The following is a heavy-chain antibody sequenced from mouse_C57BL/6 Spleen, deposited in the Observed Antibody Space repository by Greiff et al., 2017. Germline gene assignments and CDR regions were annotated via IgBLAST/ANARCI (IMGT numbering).Heavy chain of an antibody. CDR2: IHPNSGST. CDR1: GYTFTSYW. J-gene: IGHJ4*01. Sequence: QVQLQQPGAELVKPGASVKLSCKASGYTFTSYWMHWVKQRPGQGLEWIGMIHPNSGSTNYNEKFKSKATLTVDKSSSTAYMQLSSLTSEDSAVYYWAADGYYDAMDYWGQGTSVTVAS. V-gene: IGHV1-64*01. CDR3: AADGYYDAMDY. D-gene: IGHD2-3*01.